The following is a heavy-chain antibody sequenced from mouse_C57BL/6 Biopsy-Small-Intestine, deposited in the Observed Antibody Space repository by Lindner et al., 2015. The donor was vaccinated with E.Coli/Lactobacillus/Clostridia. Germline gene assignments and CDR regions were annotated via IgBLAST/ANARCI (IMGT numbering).Heavy chain of an antibody. D-gene: IGHD2-5*01. Sequence: VQLQESGAELMKPGASVKMSCKASGYTFTTYPIEWMKQNHGKSLEWIGNFHPYNDDTKFNERFKGKATLTVEKSSSTVYLELSRLTSDDSAVYFCARRSNFDYAMDHWGQGTSVTVSS. CDR2: FHPYNDDT. CDR3: ARRSNFDYAMDH. V-gene: IGHV1-47*01. J-gene: IGHJ4*01. CDR1: GYTFTTYP.